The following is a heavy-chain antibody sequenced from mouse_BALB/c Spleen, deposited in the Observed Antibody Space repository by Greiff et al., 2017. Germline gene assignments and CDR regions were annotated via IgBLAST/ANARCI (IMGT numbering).Heavy chain of an antibody. CDR2: ISSGGGST. D-gene: IGHD2-14*01. J-gene: IGHJ2*01. Sequence: DVQLVESGGGLVKPGGSLKLSCAASGFAFSSYDMSWVRQTPEKRLEWVAYISSGGGSTYYPDTVKGRFTISRDNAKNTLYLQMSSLKSEDTAMYYCARQRAGGYRYYFDYWGQGTTLTVSS. CDR1: GFAFSSYD. CDR3: ARQRAGGYRYYFDY. V-gene: IGHV5-12-1*01.